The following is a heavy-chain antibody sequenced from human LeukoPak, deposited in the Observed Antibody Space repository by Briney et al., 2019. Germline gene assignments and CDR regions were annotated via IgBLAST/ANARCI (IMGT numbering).Heavy chain of an antibody. CDR1: GFTFSSYW. CDR2: INSDGSST. J-gene: IGHJ4*02. D-gene: IGHD2-21*01. V-gene: IGHV3-74*01. CDR3: ARGAYCDGDCPLPNSLY. Sequence: GGSLRLSCAASGFTFSSYWMHWVRQAPGKGLVWVSRINSDGSSTTYADSVKGRFTISRDNAKNTLHLQMNSLRPEDTAVYYCARGAYCDGDCPLPNSLYWGQGTLVTVSS.